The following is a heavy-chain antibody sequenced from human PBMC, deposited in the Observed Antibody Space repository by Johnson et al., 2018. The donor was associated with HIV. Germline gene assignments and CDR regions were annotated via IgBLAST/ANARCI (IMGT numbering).Heavy chain of an antibody. CDR2: ISYDGSNK. V-gene: IGHV3-30*04. Sequence: QMQLVESGGGVVQPGRSLRLSCAASGFTFSSYAMHWVRQAPGKGLEWVAVISYDGSNKYYADSVKGRFTISRDNSKNTLYLQMNSLRAEDTAVYYCARTRQGAFDIWGQGTMVTVSS. J-gene: IGHJ3*02. CDR3: ARTRQGAFDI. CDR1: GFTFSSYA.